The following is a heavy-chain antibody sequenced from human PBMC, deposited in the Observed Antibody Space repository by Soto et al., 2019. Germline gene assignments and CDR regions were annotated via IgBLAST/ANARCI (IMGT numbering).Heavy chain of an antibody. CDR2: IRFDGTDE. Sequence: VGPMRLPYAAAKANFTDYGRHRVRKNPEKGLEWVAVIRFDGTDEHYADSVKGRFTISRDNSKNMLYLQMNSLRVEDTALYFCSKDGIGGPAFRGLLDYWGQGTLVPAPQ. V-gene: IGHV3-30*02. CDR3: SKDGIGGPAFRGLLDY. J-gene: IGHJ4*02. D-gene: IGHD2-15*01. CDR1: KANFTDYG.